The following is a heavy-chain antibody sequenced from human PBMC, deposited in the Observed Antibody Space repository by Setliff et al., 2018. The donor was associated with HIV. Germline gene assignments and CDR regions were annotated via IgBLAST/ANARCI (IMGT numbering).Heavy chain of an antibody. CDR3: ARAPPRITIFGVVVSSDYYNDYMDV. CDR1: GYTFTNYA. Sequence: ASVKVSCKASGYTFTNYAMNWVRQAPGQGLEWMGWINTNTGNPTYAQDFTGRFVFSLYTSVSTAFLQISSLQAEDTAVYYCARAPPRITIFGVVVSSDYYNDYMDVWGKGTTVTVSS. V-gene: IGHV7-4-1*02. CDR2: INTNTGNP. J-gene: IGHJ6*03. D-gene: IGHD3-3*01.